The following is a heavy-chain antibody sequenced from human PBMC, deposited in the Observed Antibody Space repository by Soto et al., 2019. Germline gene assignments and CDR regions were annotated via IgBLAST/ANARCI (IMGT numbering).Heavy chain of an antibody. Sequence: PSETLSLTCTVSGGTISSYYWSWIRQPPGKGLEWIGYIYYSGSTNYNPSLKSRVTISVDTSKNQFSLKLSSVTAADTAVYYCARRWGRTFDYWGQGTLVTVSS. J-gene: IGHJ4*02. V-gene: IGHV4-59*08. CDR2: IYYSGST. D-gene: IGHD7-27*01. CDR1: GGTISSYY. CDR3: ARRWGRTFDY.